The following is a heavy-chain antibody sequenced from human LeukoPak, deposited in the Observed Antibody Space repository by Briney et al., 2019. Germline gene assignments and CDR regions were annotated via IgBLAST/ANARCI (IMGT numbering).Heavy chain of an antibody. CDR1: GGSISSYD. V-gene: IGHV4-59*01. CDR2: IYYSGST. Sequence: PSETLSLTCTVSGGSISSYDWSWIRQPPGKGLEWIGYIYYSGSTNYNPSLKSRVTRSVDTSKNQFSLKLSSVTAADTAVYYCARVSLRGEVDYWGQGTLVTVSS. CDR3: ARVSLRGEVDY. J-gene: IGHJ4*02. D-gene: IGHD3-10*01.